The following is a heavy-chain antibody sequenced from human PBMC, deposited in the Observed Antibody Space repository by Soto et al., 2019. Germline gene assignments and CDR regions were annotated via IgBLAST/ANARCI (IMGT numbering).Heavy chain of an antibody. D-gene: IGHD3-3*01. Sequence: GGSLRLSCAASGFTVSSNYMSWVRQAPGKGLEWVSVIYSGGSTYYADSVKGRFTISRDNSKNTLYLQMNSLRAEDTAGYYCARDWYDFWSGSSQVTDNYYYYYYMDVWGKGTTVTVSS. J-gene: IGHJ6*03. CDR1: GFTVSSNY. CDR2: IYSGGST. CDR3: ARDWYDFWSGSSQVTDNYYYYYYMDV. V-gene: IGHV3-66*01.